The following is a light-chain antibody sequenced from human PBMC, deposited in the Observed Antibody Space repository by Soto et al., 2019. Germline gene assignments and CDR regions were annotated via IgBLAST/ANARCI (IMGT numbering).Light chain of an antibody. CDR2: DVS. V-gene: IGLV2-14*03. J-gene: IGLJ2*01. CDR1: SSDVGGFSQ. CDR3: TSYRSTITPVV. Sequence: QSALTQPASVSGSPGQSITISCTGTSSDVGGFSQVSWYQHHPGKAPKLMIYDVSNRPSGVSSRFSGSKSGNTASLTISELQAEDEADYYCTSYRSTITPVVFGGGTKLTV.